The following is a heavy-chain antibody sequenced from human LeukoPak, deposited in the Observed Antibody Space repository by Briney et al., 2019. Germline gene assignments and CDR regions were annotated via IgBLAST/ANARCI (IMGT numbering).Heavy chain of an antibody. CDR3: ARVGYSNYDLDF. D-gene: IGHD3-3*01. J-gene: IGHJ4*02. V-gene: IGHV3-7*01. CDR1: GFTFSHYW. Sequence: GGSLRLSCAVSGFTFSHYWMSWVRQAPGKGLEWVANIKPDGSDTYYMDSVEGRFTISRDNAMSSLYPQMNSLRAEDTAVYYCARVGYSNYDLDFWGQGTLVTVSS. CDR2: IKPDGSDT.